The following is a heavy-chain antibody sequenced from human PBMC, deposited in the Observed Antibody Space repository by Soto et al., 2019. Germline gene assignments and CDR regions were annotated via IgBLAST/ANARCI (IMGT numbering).Heavy chain of an antibody. CDR3: AKDLPYYYGSGRRLSPTFDY. CDR2: ISGSGGST. CDR1: GFTFSSYA. D-gene: IGHD3-10*01. Sequence: GGSLRLSCAASGFTFSSYAISWVRQAPGKGLEWVSAISGSGGSTYYADSVKGRFTISRDNSKNTLYLQMNSLRAEDTAVYYCAKDLPYYYGSGRRLSPTFDYWGQGTPVTVSS. J-gene: IGHJ4*02. V-gene: IGHV3-23*01.